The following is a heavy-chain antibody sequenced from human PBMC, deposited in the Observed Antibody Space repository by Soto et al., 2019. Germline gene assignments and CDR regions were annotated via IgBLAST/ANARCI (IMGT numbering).Heavy chain of an antibody. J-gene: IGHJ6*02. D-gene: IGHD3-3*01. Sequence: PGGSLRLSCAASGFTFSNAWMNWVRQAPGKGLEWVGRIKSKTDGGTTDYAAPVKGRFTISRDDSKNTLYLQMNSLKTEDTAVYYCTTDSGFYDFWSGYYTYYYYGMDVWGQGTTVTVSS. V-gene: IGHV3-15*07. CDR3: TTDSGFYDFWSGYYTYYYYGMDV. CDR2: IKSKTDGGTT. CDR1: GFTFSNAW.